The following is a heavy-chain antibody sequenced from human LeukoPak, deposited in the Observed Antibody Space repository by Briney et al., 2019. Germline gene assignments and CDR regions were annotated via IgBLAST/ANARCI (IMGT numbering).Heavy chain of an antibody. D-gene: IGHD1-14*01. CDR3: TRRITGPLGAFDL. V-gene: IGHV3-73*01. Sequence: PGGSLRLSCAASGFSFSGSAMHWVRQASGKGLEWVGRIRGKADNYATAYAASVRGRFTISRDDSKNTASLQMNSLNLEDTAVYYCTRRITGPLGAFDLWGQGTMVTVSS. J-gene: IGHJ3*01. CDR2: IRGKADNYAT. CDR1: GFSFSGSA.